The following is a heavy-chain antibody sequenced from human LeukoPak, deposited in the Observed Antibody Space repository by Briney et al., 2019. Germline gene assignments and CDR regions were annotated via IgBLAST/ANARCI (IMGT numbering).Heavy chain of an antibody. CDR2: INPNSGGT. J-gene: IGHJ4*02. V-gene: IGHV1-2*06. Sequence: ASVKVSCKASGYTFTGYYMHWVRQAPGQGLEWMGRINPNSGGTNYAQKFQGRVTMTRDTSISTAYMELSRLRSDDTAVYYCARDGTGYCSCGSCYSGASFDYWGQGTLVTVSS. CDR1: GYTFTGYY. CDR3: ARDGTGYCSCGSCYSGASFDY. D-gene: IGHD2-15*01.